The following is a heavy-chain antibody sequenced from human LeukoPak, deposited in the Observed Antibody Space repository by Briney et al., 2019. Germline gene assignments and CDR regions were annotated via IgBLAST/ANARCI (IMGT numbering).Heavy chain of an antibody. V-gene: IGHV3-33*01. J-gene: IGHJ3*02. CDR2: VWNDGSNK. D-gene: IGHD1-26*01. CDR3: ARGRSGSYDAFDI. CDR1: GFIFSSYG. Sequence: PGRSLRLSCAASGFIFSSYGMHWVRQAPGKGLEWVAVVWNDGSNKYYADSVKGRFTISRDNPKNTLYLQMNSLRAEDTAVYYCARGRSGSYDAFDIWGQGTMVTVS.